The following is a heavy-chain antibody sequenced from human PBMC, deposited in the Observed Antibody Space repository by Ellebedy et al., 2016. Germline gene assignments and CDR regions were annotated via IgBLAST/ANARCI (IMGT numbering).Heavy chain of an antibody. J-gene: IGHJ4*02. CDR1: GGSISSYY. CDR2: IYYSGST. V-gene: IGHV4-59*01. CDR3: ARGPSKYSWNDQLDY. D-gene: IGHD1-20*01. Sequence: SETLSLTXTVSGGSISSYYWSWIRQPPGKGLEWIGYIYYSGSTNYNPSLKSRVTISVDTSKNQFSLKLSSVTAADTAVYYCARGPSKYSWNDQLDYWGQGTLVTVSS.